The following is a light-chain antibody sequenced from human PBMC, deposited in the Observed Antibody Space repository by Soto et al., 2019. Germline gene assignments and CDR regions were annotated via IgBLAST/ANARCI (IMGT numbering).Light chain of an antibody. CDR1: QSVATN. V-gene: IGKV3-15*01. J-gene: IGKJ2*01. CDR2: SAS. CDR3: QHHDYWPS. Sequence: IVMTQSPATLSVSPGERATLSCRASQSVATNLAWYQQKPGQAPSRLIHSASTRATGVPDRFSGSGSGTEFTLTISSLQSDDFAVYDCQHHDYWPSFGQGTKLEIK.